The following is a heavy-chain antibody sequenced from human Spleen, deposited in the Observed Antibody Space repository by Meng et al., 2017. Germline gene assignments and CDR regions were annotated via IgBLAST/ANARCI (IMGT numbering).Heavy chain of an antibody. J-gene: IGHJ4*02. CDR1: GGSISSGDYY. V-gene: IGHV4-30-4*01. D-gene: IGHD2-21*01. Sequence: QVQLQESGPGRGKPAQTLSLTCTVSGGSISSGDYYWSWIRQPPGKGLEWIGYIYNSGSTYYNTSLKSRVNISVDTSKKQFSLKLRFVTAADTAVYYCAREGRSHQVGVSVYWGQGNLVTVSS. CDR2: IYNSGST. CDR3: AREGRSHQVGVSVY.